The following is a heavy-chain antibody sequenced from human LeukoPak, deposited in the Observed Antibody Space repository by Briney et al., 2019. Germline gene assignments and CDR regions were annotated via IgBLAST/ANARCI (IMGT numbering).Heavy chain of an antibody. Sequence: SETLSLTCTVSGGSISSGGYYWSWIRQHPGKGLEWIGYIYYSGSTYYNPSLKSRVTISVDTSKNQFSLKLSSVIAADTAVYYCARSTYYDFWSGSRAGVTFDYWGQGTLVAVSS. J-gene: IGHJ4*02. CDR1: GGSISSGGYY. V-gene: IGHV4-31*03. CDR3: ARSTYYDFWSGSRAGVTFDY. CDR2: IYYSGST. D-gene: IGHD3-3*01.